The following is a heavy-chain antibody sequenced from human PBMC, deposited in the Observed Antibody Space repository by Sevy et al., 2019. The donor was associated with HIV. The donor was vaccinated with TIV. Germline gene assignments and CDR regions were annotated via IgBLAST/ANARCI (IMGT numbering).Heavy chain of an antibody. CDR1: GFTFSDYY. J-gene: IGHJ4*02. CDR2: ISGAGTYT. D-gene: IGHD4-17*01. V-gene: IGHV3-11*06. Sequence: GGSLRLSCAVSGFTFSDYYMSWIRQAPGKGLEWVSYISGAGTYTNYVESVKGRFTISRDNSKNSLYLQMNSLRAEDTAVYFCARSRSNYGDYYFDYWGQGILVTVSS. CDR3: ARSRSNYGDYYFDY.